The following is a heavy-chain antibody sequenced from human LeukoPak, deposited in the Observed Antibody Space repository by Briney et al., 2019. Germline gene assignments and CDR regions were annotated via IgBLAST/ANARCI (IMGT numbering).Heavy chain of an antibody. J-gene: IGHJ6*03. Sequence: SVKVSCKASGGTFSSYGISWVRQAPGQGLEWMGRIIPIFGTANYVQNFQGRVTITTDESTSTAYMELSSLRSDDTAVYYCARDQQERTAAIYSNYMDVWGKGTTVTVSS. CDR1: GGTFSSYG. D-gene: IGHD2-2*02. CDR2: IIPIFGTA. V-gene: IGHV1-69*05. CDR3: ARDQQERTAAIYSNYMDV.